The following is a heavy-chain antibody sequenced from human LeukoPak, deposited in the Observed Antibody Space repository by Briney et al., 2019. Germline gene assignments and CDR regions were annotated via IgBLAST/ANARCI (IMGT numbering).Heavy chain of an antibody. CDR1: GYSFTSYG. V-gene: IGHV5-10-1*01. D-gene: IGHD3-16*01. Sequence: PGESLKIFCKGSGYSFTSYGISWVRQMPGKGLEWMGRIDPSDSYTNYSPSFQGHVTISADKSISTAYLQWSSLKASDTAMYYCARYKTGEFDYWGEATLVTVSS. CDR2: IDPSDSYT. CDR3: ARYKTGEFDY. J-gene: IGHJ4*02.